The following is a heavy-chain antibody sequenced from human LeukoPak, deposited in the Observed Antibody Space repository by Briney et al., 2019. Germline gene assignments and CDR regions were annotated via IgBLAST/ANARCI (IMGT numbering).Heavy chain of an antibody. CDR2: IGTAGDT. CDR3: ARVLGSYGMDV. J-gene: IGHJ6*02. V-gene: IGHV3-13*01. Sequence: PGGSLRLSCAASGFTFSSYDMHWGRQATGKGLEWVSAIGTAGDTYYPGSVKGRFTISRENAKNSLYLQMNSLRAGDTAVYYCARVLGSYGMDVWGQGTTVTVSS. CDR1: GFTFSSYD. D-gene: IGHD3-10*01.